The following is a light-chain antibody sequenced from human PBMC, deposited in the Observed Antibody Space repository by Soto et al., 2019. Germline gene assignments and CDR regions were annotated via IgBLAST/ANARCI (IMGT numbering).Light chain of an antibody. Sequence: QSALTQPASVSGSPGQSITISCTGTSSGIRDYNYVSWYQQHPGNAPKLIMYEVSNRPSGISNRFSGSKSGNTASLTISAHQADDESCYYCSPKSSDFFGAGTKLTVL. CDR2: EVS. J-gene: IGLJ1*01. CDR1: SSGIRDYNY. CDR3: SPKSSDF. V-gene: IGLV2-14*01.